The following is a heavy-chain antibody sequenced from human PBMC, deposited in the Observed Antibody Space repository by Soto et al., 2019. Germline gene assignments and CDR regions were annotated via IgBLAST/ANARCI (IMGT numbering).Heavy chain of an antibody. CDR2: INPSGGGP. Sequence: QVQLMQSGAEVKQPGASVKVSCKASGYTFTNYYMHWVRQVPGQGLEWMGIINPSGGGPPYAQNFRDSLTTTSDTSTTTIYTEMNSLRSADTAVYFSAKSDMGGYGALDVWCQGTMVTVSS. V-gene: IGHV1-46*03. CDR1: GYTFTNYY. D-gene: IGHD4-17*01. CDR3: AKSDMGGYGALDV. J-gene: IGHJ3*01.